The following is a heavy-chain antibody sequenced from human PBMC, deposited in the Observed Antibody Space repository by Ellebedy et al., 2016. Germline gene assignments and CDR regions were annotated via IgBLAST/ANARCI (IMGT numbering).Heavy chain of an antibody. CDR3: AREARLRWYEGSDGKYGMDV. J-gene: IGHJ6*02. D-gene: IGHD4-23*01. Sequence: ASVKVSCKASGYTFTSYYMHWVRQAPGQGLEWMGIINPSGGSTSYAQKFQGRVTMTRDTSTSTVYMELSSLRSEDTAVYYCAREARLRWYEGSDGKYGMDVWGQGTTVTVSS. V-gene: IGHV1-46*01. CDR1: GYTFTSYY. CDR2: INPSGGST.